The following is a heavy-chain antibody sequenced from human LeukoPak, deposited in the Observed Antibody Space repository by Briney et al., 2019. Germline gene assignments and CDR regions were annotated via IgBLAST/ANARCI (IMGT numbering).Heavy chain of an antibody. J-gene: IGHJ4*02. CDR1: GYTFSSCG. CDR2: IDTKTGNP. Sequence: GASVKVSCKASGYTFSSCGINWVRQAPGQGLEYMGWIDTKTGNPTYAQGFTGRFVFSLDTSVSTAYLQISSLKAEDTAVYYCAIHPSDSSGYFSYWGQGALVTVSS. CDR3: AIHPSDSSGYFSY. V-gene: IGHV7-4-1*02. D-gene: IGHD3-22*01.